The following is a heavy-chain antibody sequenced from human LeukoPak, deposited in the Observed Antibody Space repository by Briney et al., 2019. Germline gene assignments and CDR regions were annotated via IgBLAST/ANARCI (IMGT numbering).Heavy chain of an antibody. D-gene: IGHD3-9*01. V-gene: IGHV3-30*18. J-gene: IGHJ4*02. CDR1: GFTFSSYG. Sequence: HPGGSLRLSCAASGFTFSSYGMHWVRQAPGKGLEWVAVISYDGSNKYYADSVKGRFTISRDNSKNTLYLQMNSLRAEDTAVYYCAKDLSTYYDILTGLDYWGQGTLVTVSS. CDR2: ISYDGSNK. CDR3: AKDLSTYYDILTGLDY.